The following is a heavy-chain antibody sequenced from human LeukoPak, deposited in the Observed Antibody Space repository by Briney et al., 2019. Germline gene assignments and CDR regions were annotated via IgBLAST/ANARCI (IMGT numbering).Heavy chain of an antibody. CDR3: ARAGDIYSYGYYYYYYMDV. Sequence: ASVKVSCKASGGTFSSYAISWVRQATGQGLEWMGWMNPNSGNTGYAQKFQGRVTITRNTSISTAYMELSSLRSEDTAVYYCARAGDIYSYGYYYYYYMDVWGKGTTVTVSS. J-gene: IGHJ6*03. V-gene: IGHV1-8*03. CDR2: MNPNSGNT. CDR1: GGTFSSYA. D-gene: IGHD5-18*01.